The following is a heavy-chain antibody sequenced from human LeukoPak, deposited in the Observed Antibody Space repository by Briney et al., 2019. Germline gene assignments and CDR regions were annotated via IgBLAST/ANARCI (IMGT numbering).Heavy chain of an antibody. CDR1: GLTFRNYA. CDR3: ARGYAPGGWYYYFDY. V-gene: IGHV3-23*01. J-gene: IGHJ4*02. Sequence: GGSLRLSCAASGLTFRNYAMSWVRQAPGKGLEWVSVICANDGNTYYADAVKGRFTISRDNAKNSLYLQMNSLRAEDTAVYYCARGYAPGGWYYYFDYWGQGTLVTVSS. CDR2: ICANDGNT. D-gene: IGHD6-19*01.